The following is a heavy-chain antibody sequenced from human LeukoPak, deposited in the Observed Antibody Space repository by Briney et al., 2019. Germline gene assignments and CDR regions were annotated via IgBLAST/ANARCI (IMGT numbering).Heavy chain of an antibody. Sequence: SSETLSLTCAVYGGSFSGYYWSWIRQPPGKGLEWIGEINHSGSTNYNPSLKSRVTISVDTSKNQFSLKLSSVTAADTAVYYCARGPPGYYDSSGYYPNWGQGTLVTVSS. CDR1: GGSFSGYY. D-gene: IGHD3-22*01. J-gene: IGHJ4*02. CDR2: INHSGST. CDR3: ARGPPGYYDSSGYYPN. V-gene: IGHV4-34*01.